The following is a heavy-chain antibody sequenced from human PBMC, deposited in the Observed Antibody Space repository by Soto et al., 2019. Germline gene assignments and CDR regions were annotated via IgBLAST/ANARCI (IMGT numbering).Heavy chain of an antibody. CDR3: TTDRPYYYDSSGYSHDAFDI. V-gene: IGHV3-15*01. J-gene: IGHJ3*02. CDR1: GFTFSNAW. D-gene: IGHD3-22*01. Sequence: GGSLRLSCAASGFTFSNAWMSWVRQAPGKGLEWVGRIKSKTDGGTTDYAAPVKGRFTISRDDSKNTLYLQMNSLKTEDTDVYYCTTDRPYYYDSSGYSHDAFDIWGQGTMVTVSS. CDR2: IKSKTDGGTT.